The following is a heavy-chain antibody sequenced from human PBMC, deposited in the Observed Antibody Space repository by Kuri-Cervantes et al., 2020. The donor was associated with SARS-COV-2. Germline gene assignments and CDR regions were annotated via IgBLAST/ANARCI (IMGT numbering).Heavy chain of an antibody. Sequence: GSLRLSCTVSGGSISSSSYYWGRSRQPPGQGLEWIGCIYSTGSAYYNAPLKSRATIFVDTSRSQLSLRLTSVTAADTAIYYCARRRLRPANWFDPWGQGILVTVSS. V-gene: IGHV4-39*01. D-gene: IGHD4-17*01. CDR1: GGSISSSSYY. CDR3: ARRRLRPANWFDP. CDR2: IYSTGSA. J-gene: IGHJ5*02.